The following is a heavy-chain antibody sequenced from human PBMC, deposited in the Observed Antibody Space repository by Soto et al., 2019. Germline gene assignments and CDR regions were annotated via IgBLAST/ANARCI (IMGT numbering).Heavy chain of an antibody. Sequence: EVQLLESGGGLVQPGGSLRLSCAASGFTFTIYAMSWVRQAPGKGLEWVSSISGSAGGTIYADSADSVKGRFTISRDNATNTLYLQMSRLRAEDTAVYYCAKDSSSWGGYYCYGVDVWGQGTTVTVSS. D-gene: IGHD2-2*01. V-gene: IGHV3-23*01. CDR3: AKDSSSWGGYYCYGVDV. J-gene: IGHJ6*02. CDR1: GFTFTIYA. CDR2: ISGSAGGT.